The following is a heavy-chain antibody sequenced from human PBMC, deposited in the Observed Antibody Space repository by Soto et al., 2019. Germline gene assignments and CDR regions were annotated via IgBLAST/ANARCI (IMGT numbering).Heavy chain of an antibody. D-gene: IGHD4-17*01. J-gene: IGHJ4*02. V-gene: IGHV3-73*01. CDR2: IRSKSNSYAT. CDR1: GITFSGSA. CDR3: TRGYGDYVPDY. Sequence: EVQLVESGGGLVQPGGSLKVSCAVSGITFSGSAMHWVRQASGKGLEWVGRIRSKSNSYATAYAASVKGRFTISRDDSKNTAYLQMNSLKTEDTAVYYCTRGYGDYVPDYWGQGTLVTVSS.